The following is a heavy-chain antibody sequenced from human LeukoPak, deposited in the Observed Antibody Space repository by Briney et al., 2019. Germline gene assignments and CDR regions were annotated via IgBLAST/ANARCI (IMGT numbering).Heavy chain of an antibody. Sequence: GGALRLPCAASGFTFSSYAMDWVRQAPGKGLEWVAVISYDGSNKYYADSVKGRFTISRDNSKNTLYLQMNSVRAEDTAVYYCARGVFREAVAGIVDIWGQGTMVTVSS. CDR1: GFTFSSYA. CDR3: ARGVFREAVAGIVDI. V-gene: IGHV3-30-3*01. CDR2: ISYDGSNK. D-gene: IGHD6-19*01. J-gene: IGHJ3*02.